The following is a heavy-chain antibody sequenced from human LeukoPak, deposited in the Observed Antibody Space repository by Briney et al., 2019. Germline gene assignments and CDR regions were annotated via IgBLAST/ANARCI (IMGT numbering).Heavy chain of an antibody. V-gene: IGHV1-8*01. J-gene: IGHJ6*04. Sequence: ASVMVSCKASGYTFTSYDINWVRQATGQGLEWMGWMNPNSGNTGYAQKFQGRVTMTRNTSISTAYMELSSLRSEDTAVYYCARGPLTTAGYGMDVWGKGTTVTVSS. CDR3: ARGPLTTAGYGMDV. CDR2: MNPNSGNT. D-gene: IGHD4/OR15-4a*01. CDR1: GYTFTSYD.